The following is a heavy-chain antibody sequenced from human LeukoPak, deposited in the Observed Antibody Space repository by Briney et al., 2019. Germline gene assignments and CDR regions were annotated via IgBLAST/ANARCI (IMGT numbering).Heavy chain of an antibody. CDR3: ARLWKFWGAFDI. CDR1: GFTFSNYW. Sequence: GGSLRLSCAASGFTFSNYWMSWVRQAPGKGLEWVANIKQDGSEKYYVDSVKGRFTISRDNAKNSLYLQMNSLRAEDTAVYYCARLWKFWGAFDIWGQGTMVTVSS. V-gene: IGHV3-7*01. J-gene: IGHJ3*02. D-gene: IGHD3-16*01. CDR2: IKQDGSEK.